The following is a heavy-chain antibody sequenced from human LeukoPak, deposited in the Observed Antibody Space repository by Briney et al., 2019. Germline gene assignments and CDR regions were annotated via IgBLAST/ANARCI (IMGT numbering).Heavy chain of an antibody. CDR1: GFTFNNYA. Sequence: GGSLRLSCAGSGFTFNNYAMTWVRQAPGKGLKWVSGISGSGGTTYYADSVKGRFTISRDNSNNTLYLQMNSMRVEDTAVYFCAKGVVDYYDSSGYYPSDLWGQGTLVTVSS. V-gene: IGHV3-23*01. CDR2: ISGSGGTT. J-gene: IGHJ5*02. CDR3: AKGVVDYYDSSGYYPSDL. D-gene: IGHD3-22*01.